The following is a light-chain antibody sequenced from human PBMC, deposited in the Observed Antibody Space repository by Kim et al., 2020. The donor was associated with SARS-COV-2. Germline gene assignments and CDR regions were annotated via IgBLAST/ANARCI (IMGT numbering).Light chain of an antibody. CDR1: SLRTFY. Sequence: AVGQTVRITCQGDSLRTFYASWYQQKPGQAPVIVIYGKNNRPSGIPDRFSGSRTGNTASLTITGAQAVDEADYYCNSRDSSGDHLVFGGGTQLTVL. CDR2: GKN. V-gene: IGLV3-19*01. J-gene: IGLJ3*02. CDR3: NSRDSSGDHLV.